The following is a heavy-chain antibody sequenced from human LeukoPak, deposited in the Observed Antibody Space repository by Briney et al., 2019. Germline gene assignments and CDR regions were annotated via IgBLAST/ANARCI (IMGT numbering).Heavy chain of an antibody. Sequence: SETLSLTCTVSGGSISNYYWSWIRQPAGKGLEWIGRIYTSGSTNYNPSLKSRVTMSVDTSKNQFSLKLSSVTAADTAVYYCARDRYCSSTSCPPDYYYYMDVWGKGTTVTVSS. CDR3: ARDRYCSSTSCPPDYYYYMDV. J-gene: IGHJ6*03. V-gene: IGHV4-4*07. CDR1: GGSISNYY. CDR2: IYTSGST. D-gene: IGHD2-2*01.